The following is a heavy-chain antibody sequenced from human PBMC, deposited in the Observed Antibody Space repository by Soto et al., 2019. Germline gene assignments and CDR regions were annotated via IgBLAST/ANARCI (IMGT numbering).Heavy chain of an antibody. D-gene: IGHD5-12*01. CDR1: GGTFSTYA. CDR3: ASGIQLWLRRINTGYSG. Sequence: QVQLVQSGAEVKKPESSVKVSCKAPGGTFSTYAISWVRQAPGQGLEWMGGIIPMFGTANYAQRFQDRVKITADEYTNTVYMELSSLRSEDTAVYFCASGIQLWLRRINTGYSGWGKGTLVTVSS. J-gene: IGHJ4*02. V-gene: IGHV1-69*12. CDR2: IIPMFGTA.